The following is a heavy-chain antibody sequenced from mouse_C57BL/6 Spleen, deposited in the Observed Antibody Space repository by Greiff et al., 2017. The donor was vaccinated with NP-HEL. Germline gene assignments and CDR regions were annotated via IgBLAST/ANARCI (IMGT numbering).Heavy chain of an antibody. CDR1: GYAFTNYL. CDR2: INPGSGGT. CDR3: ARGDYYSTFDY. J-gene: IGHJ2*01. V-gene: IGHV1-54*01. D-gene: IGHD2-5*01. Sequence: QVQLKQSGAELVRPGTSVKVSCKASGYAFTNYLIEWVKQRPGQGLEWIGVINPGSGGTNYNEKFKGKATLTADKSSSTAYMQLSSLTSEDSAVYFCARGDYYSTFDYWGQGTTLTVSS.